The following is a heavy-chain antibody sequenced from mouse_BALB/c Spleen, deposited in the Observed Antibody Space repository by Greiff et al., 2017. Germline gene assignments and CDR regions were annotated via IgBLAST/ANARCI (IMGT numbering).Heavy chain of an antibody. Sequence: EVQRVESGGDLVKPGGSLKLSCAASGFTFSSYGMSWVRQTPDKRLEWVATISSGGSYTYYPDSVKGRFTISRDNAKNTLYLQMSSLKSEDTAMYYCARHIPYAMDYWGQGTSVTVSS. CDR3: ARHIPYAMDY. CDR1: GFTFSSYG. V-gene: IGHV5-6*01. CDR2: ISSGGSYT. J-gene: IGHJ4*01.